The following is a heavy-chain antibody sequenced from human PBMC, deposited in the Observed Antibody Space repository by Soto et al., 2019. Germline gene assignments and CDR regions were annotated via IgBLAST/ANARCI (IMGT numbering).Heavy chain of an antibody. V-gene: IGHV1-18*04. Sequence: GASVKVSCKASGYTFTSYGISWVRQAPGQGLEWMGWISAYNGNTNYAQKLQGRVTMTTDTSTSTAYMELRSLRSDDTAVYYCARVVIAARRDYYSGMDVWGQGTTVTVSS. D-gene: IGHD6-6*01. CDR3: ARVVIAARRDYYSGMDV. CDR1: GYTFTSYG. CDR2: ISAYNGNT. J-gene: IGHJ6*02.